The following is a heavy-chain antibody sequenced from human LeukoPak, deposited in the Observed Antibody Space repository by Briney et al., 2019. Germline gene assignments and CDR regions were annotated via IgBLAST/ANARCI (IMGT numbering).Heavy chain of an antibody. Sequence: SETRSLTCAVYGGSFSGYYWSWIRQPPGKGLEWIGEINHSGSTNYNPSLKSRVTISVDTSKNQFSLKLSSVTAADTAVYYCARGPDWELFYYYYYYMDVWGKGTTVTVSS. CDR3: ARGPDWELFYYYYYYMDV. J-gene: IGHJ6*03. D-gene: IGHD1-26*01. CDR1: GGSFSGYY. CDR2: INHSGST. V-gene: IGHV4-34*01.